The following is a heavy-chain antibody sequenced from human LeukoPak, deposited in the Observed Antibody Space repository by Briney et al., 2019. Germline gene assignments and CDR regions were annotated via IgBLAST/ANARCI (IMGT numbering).Heavy chain of an antibody. Sequence: PGGSLRLSCAASGFTFSNAWMSWVRQAPGKGLEWVGRIKSKTDGGTTDYAAPVKGRFTISRDDSKNTLYLQMNSPKTEDTAVYYCTTGPVVTYFDYWGQGTLVTVSS. CDR2: IKSKTDGGTT. CDR3: TTGPVVTYFDY. V-gene: IGHV3-15*01. CDR1: GFTFSNAW. D-gene: IGHD3-22*01. J-gene: IGHJ4*02.